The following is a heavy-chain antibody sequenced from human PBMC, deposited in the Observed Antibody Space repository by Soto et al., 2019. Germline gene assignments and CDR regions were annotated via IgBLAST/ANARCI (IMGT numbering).Heavy chain of an antibody. CDR1: GFTFNTHW. CDR3: ARGGAMGVDY. D-gene: IGHD1-26*01. CDR2: IYFDGITT. V-gene: IGHV3-74*01. Sequence: GGSLRLSCTASGFTFNTHWMHWVRQAPGKGLVWVSRIYFDGITTNYADSVKGRLTVSRDNAKNTVYLHVNTLRDEDTAVYYCARGGAMGVDYWGQGTLVTSPQ. J-gene: IGHJ4*02.